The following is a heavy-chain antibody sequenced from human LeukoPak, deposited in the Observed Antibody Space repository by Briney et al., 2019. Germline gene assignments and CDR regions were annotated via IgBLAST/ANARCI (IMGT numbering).Heavy chain of an antibody. V-gene: IGHV1-18*01. Sequence: ASVKVSCKPSGYTFTSYGISWVRQAPGQGLEWMGWISAYNGNTNYAQKLQGRVTMTTDTSTSTAYMELRSLRSDDTAVYYCARVPDIVGEFDYWGQGTLVTVSS. CDR2: ISAYNGNT. D-gene: IGHD2-15*01. CDR3: ARVPDIVGEFDY. CDR1: GYTFTSYG. J-gene: IGHJ4*02.